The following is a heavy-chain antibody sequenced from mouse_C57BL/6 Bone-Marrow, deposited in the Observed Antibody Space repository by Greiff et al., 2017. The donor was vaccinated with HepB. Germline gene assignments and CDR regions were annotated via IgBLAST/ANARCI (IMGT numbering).Heavy chain of an antibody. V-gene: IGHV1-81*01. CDR2: IYPRSGNT. J-gene: IGHJ4*01. D-gene: IGHD6-5*01. CDR1: GYTFTSYG. CDR3: GCPRYANYAMDD. Sequence: VKLMESGAELARPGASVKLSCKASGYTFTSYGIRWVKQRTGQGLEWIGEIYPRSGNTYYNEKFKGKATLTADKSSSTAYMELRSLTSEDAAVYFGGCPRYANYAMDDWGQGTSVTVSS.